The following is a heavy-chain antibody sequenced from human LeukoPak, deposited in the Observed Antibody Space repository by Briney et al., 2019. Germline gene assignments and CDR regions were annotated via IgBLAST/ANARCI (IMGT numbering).Heavy chain of an antibody. Sequence: GGSLRLSCAASGFTFSSYGMSWVRQAPGKGLEWVSAISGSGGSTYYADSVKGRFTISRDNSKNTLYLQMNSLRAEDTAVYYCAKGVTMVRGVSAFDYWGQGTLVTVSS. CDR3: AKGVTMVRGVSAFDY. CDR1: GFTFSSYG. V-gene: IGHV3-23*01. CDR2: ISGSGGST. D-gene: IGHD3-10*01. J-gene: IGHJ4*02.